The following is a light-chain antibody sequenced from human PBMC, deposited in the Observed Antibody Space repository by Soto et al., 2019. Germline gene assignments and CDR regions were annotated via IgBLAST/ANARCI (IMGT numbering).Light chain of an antibody. V-gene: IGKV3-15*01. CDR3: QQYNNWPFT. CDR2: GAS. CDR1: QSVSSN. Sequence: VMXQXPXTXSVSPGERATLSCRASQSVSSNLAWYQQKPGQAPRLLIYGASTRATGIPARFSGSGSGTEFTLTISSLQSEDFAVYYCQQYNNWPFTFGPGTKVDIK. J-gene: IGKJ3*01.